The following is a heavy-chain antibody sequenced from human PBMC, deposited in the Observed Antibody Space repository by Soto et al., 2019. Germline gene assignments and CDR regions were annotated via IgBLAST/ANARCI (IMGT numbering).Heavy chain of an antibody. CDR3: AKGGSSWTGYFDY. V-gene: IGHV3-23*01. CDR1: GFTFSSYA. J-gene: IGHJ4*02. D-gene: IGHD6-13*01. Sequence: EVQLLESGGGLVQPGGSLSLSCAASGFTFSSYAMSWVRQAPGKGLEWVSAISGSGGSTYYADSVKGRFTITRDNSKNTLYLQMNSLRAEDTAVYYCAKGGSSWTGYFDYWGQGTLVTVSS. CDR2: ISGSGGST.